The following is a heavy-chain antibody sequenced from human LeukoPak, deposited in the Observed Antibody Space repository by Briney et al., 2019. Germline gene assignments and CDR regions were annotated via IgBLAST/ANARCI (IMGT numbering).Heavy chain of an antibody. CDR2: ISSSSSYI. CDR3: ARGNSVVAALPVGYYYMDV. Sequence: GGSLRLSCAASGFTFSSYSMNWVRQAPGKGLEWVSSISSSSSYIYYADSVKGRFTISRDNAKNSLYLQMNSLRAEDTAVYYCARGNSVVAALPVGYYYMDVWGKGTTVTVSS. CDR1: GFTFSSYS. D-gene: IGHD2-15*01. J-gene: IGHJ6*03. V-gene: IGHV3-21*01.